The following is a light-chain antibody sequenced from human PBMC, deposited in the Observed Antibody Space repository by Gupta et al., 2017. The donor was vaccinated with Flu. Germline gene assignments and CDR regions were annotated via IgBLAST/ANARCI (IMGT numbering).Light chain of an antibody. CDR2: ETS. CDR1: QGISNW. J-gene: IGKJ1*01. CDR3: QQYNDFEWT. V-gene: IGKV1-5*03. Sequence: GDRVTVTCRASQGISNWLAWFQQNPGKAPRLLIYETSTLQSGVPSRFSGSGSGTEFTLTISSLQPDDFGTYYCQQYNDFEWTFGPGTKVEIK.